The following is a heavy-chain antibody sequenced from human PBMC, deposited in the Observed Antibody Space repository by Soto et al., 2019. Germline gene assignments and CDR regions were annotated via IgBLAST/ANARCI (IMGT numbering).Heavy chain of an antibody. CDR2: IIPIFGTA. Sequence: SVKVSCKASGGTFSSYAISWVRQAPGQGLEWMGGIIPIFGTANYAQKFQGRVTITADESTSTAYMELSSLRSEDTAVYYCARDDGFGDQYYYGTDVWGQGTTVTVSS. CDR1: GGTFSSYA. J-gene: IGHJ6*02. D-gene: IGHD3-10*01. V-gene: IGHV1-69*13. CDR3: ARDDGFGDQYYYGTDV.